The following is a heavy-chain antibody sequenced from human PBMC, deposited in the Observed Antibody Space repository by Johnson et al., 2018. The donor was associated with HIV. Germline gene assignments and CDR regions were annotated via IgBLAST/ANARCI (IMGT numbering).Heavy chain of an antibody. CDR3: AKDIQAGTHDAFDI. J-gene: IGHJ3*02. CDR2: ISWDGGST. Sequence: VQLVESGGVVVQPGGSLRLSCAASGFTFDDYAMHWVRQAPGKGLEWVSLISWDGGSTYYADSVTGRFTISRDNSKNSLYLQMNSLRAEDTALYYCAKDIQAGTHDAFDIWGQGTMVTVSS. V-gene: IGHV3-43D*03. D-gene: IGHD1-7*01. CDR1: GFTFDDYA.